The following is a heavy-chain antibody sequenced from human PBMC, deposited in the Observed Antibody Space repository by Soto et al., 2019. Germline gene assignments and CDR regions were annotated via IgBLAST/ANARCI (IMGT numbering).Heavy chain of an antibody. V-gene: IGHV3-30-3*01. CDR3: ARDRSGGSCLDY. J-gene: IGHJ4*02. CDR2: ISYDGSNK. Sequence: GGSLRLSCAASGFTFSGYAMHWVRQAPGKGLEWVAVISYDGSNKYYADSVKGRFTISRDNSKNTLYLQMNSLRAEDTAVYYCARDRSGGSCLDYWGQGTLVTVSS. D-gene: IGHD2-15*01. CDR1: GFTFSGYA.